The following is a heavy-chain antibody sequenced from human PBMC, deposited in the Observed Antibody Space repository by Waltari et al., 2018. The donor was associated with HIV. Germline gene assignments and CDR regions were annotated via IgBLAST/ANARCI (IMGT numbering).Heavy chain of an antibody. D-gene: IGHD4-4*01. V-gene: IGHV3-23*01. CDR3: VKDPTTITRGYFDL. Sequence: EEQLLESGGGLGQPVGSLRLSCVASGFTFSNSAMTWLRQIPGKGLEWVAGLTSACSITYHADSVQGRFIISRDNSKHTLFLQMTNLRVEDTAVYYCVKDPTTITRGYFDLWGRGTLVTVSS. CDR1: GFTFSNSA. CDR2: LTSACSIT. J-gene: IGHJ2*01.